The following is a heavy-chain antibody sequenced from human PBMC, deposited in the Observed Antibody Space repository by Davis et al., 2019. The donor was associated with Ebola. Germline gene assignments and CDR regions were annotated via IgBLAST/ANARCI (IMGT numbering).Heavy chain of an antibody. J-gene: IGHJ4*02. V-gene: IGHV4-34*01. CDR2: INHSGST. CDR3: ARGKGVWDN. Sequence: SETLSLTCAVYGGSFSGYYWSWIRQPPGKGLEWIGEINHSGSTNYNPSLKSRVSISVDTSNNHFSLTLTSVTAADSSIYYCARGKGVWDNWGQGSLVIVSS. D-gene: IGHD3-16*01. CDR1: GGSFSGYY.